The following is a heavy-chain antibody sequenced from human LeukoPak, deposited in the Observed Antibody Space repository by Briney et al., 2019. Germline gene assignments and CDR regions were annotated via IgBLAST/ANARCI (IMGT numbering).Heavy chain of an antibody. Sequence: PSETLSLTCTVSGGSISSSSYYWGWIRQPPGKGLEWIGEINHSGSTNYNPSLKSRVTISVDTSKNQFSLKLSSVTAADTAVYYCARPYYDILTGYEYYFDYWGQGTLVTVSS. V-gene: IGHV4-39*07. CDR2: INHSGST. CDR3: ARPYYDILTGYEYYFDY. D-gene: IGHD3-9*01. CDR1: GGSISSSSYY. J-gene: IGHJ4*02.